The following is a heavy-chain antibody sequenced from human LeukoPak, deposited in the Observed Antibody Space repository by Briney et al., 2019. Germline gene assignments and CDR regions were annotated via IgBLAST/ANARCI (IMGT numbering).Heavy chain of an antibody. D-gene: IGHD6-6*01. CDR2: INPNSGGT. V-gene: IGHV1-2*02. Sequence: ASVKVSCKASGYTFTGYYMHWGRQAPGQGLEWMGWINPNSGGTNYAQKFQGRVTMTRDTSISTAYMELSRLRSDDTAVYYCARDPRYSSSSPYYFDYWGQGTLVTVSS. CDR3: ARDPRYSSSSPYYFDY. CDR1: GYTFTGYY. J-gene: IGHJ4*02.